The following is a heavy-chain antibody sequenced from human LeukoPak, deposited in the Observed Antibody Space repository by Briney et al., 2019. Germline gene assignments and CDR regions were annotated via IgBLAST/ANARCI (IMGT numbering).Heavy chain of an antibody. CDR3: ATEWFGVGSPFDY. V-gene: IGHV1-46*01. CDR1: GYTFTSYY. J-gene: IGHJ4*02. D-gene: IGHD3-10*01. Sequence: ASVKVSCKASGYTFTSYYMHWVRQAPGQGLEWMGIINPSGGSTSYAQKFQGRVTMTEDTSTDTAYMELSSLRSEDTAVYYCATEWFGVGSPFDYWGQGTLVTVSS. CDR2: INPSGGST.